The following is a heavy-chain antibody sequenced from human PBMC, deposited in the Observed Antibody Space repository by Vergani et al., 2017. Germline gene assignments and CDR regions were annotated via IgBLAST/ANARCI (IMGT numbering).Heavy chain of an antibody. CDR1: GGSISTGSFY. V-gene: IGHV4-61*02. J-gene: IGHJ3*02. CDR2: FHTGGST. Sequence: QVQLQESGPGLVKPSQTLSLPCAVSGGSISTGSFYWTWIRQPPGKGLEWIGRFHTGGSTSYNPSLNSRVTISIDTSNNQFSLKLTSVTAADTAVYYCARDFESSIHYANDAFDIWGQGTMVIVSS. CDR3: ARDFESSIHYANDAFDI. D-gene: IGHD3-22*01.